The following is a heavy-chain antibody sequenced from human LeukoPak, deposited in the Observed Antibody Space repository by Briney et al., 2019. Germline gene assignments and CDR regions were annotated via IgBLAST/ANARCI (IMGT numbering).Heavy chain of an antibody. CDR2: IYNSGSS. CDR3: ARHRFGYGLDY. Sequence: SETLCLTCTASGGSISSYYWSWIRQPPGKGLEWIGYIYNSGSSNYNPSLESRVTISVDTSTNQFSLRLNSVTAADTAVYYCARHRFGYGLDYWGQGTLLSVPS. D-gene: IGHD3-10*01. V-gene: IGHV4-59*08. CDR1: GGSISSYY. J-gene: IGHJ4*02.